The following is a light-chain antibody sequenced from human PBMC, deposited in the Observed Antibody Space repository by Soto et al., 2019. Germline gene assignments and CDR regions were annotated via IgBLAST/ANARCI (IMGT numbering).Light chain of an antibody. Sequence: EIVLTQSPGTLSLSPGETATLSCRASQSVRYLAWYQHKPGQAPRLLTYGASSRATGIPDRFSGSGSGTDFTLTIRRLEPEDFAVYYCQHYGSSPQFGQGTRLEIK. CDR3: QHYGSSPQ. CDR2: GAS. V-gene: IGKV3-20*01. J-gene: IGKJ5*01. CDR1: QSVRY.